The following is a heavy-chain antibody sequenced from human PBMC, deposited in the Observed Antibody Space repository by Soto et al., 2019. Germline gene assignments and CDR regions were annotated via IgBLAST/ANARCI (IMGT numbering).Heavy chain of an antibody. D-gene: IGHD5-18*01. CDR3: ARSYTAMSLYYYYGMDV. J-gene: IGHJ6*02. Sequence: ASGEVSCKGTGYTFTSYYIHWVRRAPGQGLEWMGIINPSGGSTSYAQKFQGRVTMTRDTSTSTVYMELSSLRSEDTAVYYCARSYTAMSLYYYYGMDVWGQGTTVTVSS. V-gene: IGHV1-46*01. CDR2: INPSGGST. CDR1: GYTFTSYY.